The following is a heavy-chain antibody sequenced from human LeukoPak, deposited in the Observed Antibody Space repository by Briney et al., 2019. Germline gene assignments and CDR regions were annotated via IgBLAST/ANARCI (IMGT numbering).Heavy chain of an antibody. J-gene: IGHJ4*02. D-gene: IGHD3-10*01. V-gene: IGHV3-48*01. CDR3: ARRGRPGFDD. CDR1: GFTFSSYS. CDR2: ISSSSSTI. Sequence: GGSLRLSCAASGFTFSSYSMNWVRQAPGKGLEWVSYISSSSSTIYYADSVKGRFTISRDNAKNSLYLQMNSLRAEDTAVYYCARRGRPGFDDRGQGTLVTVSS.